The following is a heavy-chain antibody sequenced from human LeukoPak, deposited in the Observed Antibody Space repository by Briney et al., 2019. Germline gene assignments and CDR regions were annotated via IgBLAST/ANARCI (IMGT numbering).Heavy chain of an antibody. CDR3: AKDGGYYGSGSYYTPPPYMDV. CDR1: GFTFSSYA. V-gene: IGHV3-23*01. D-gene: IGHD3-10*01. CDR2: ISGSGGST. J-gene: IGHJ6*02. Sequence: GGSLRLSCAASGFTFSSYAMSRVRQAPGKGLEWVSAISGSGGSTYYADSVKGRFTISRDNSKNTLYLQMNSLRAEDTAVYYCAKDGGYYGSGSYYTPPPYMDVWGQGTTVTVSS.